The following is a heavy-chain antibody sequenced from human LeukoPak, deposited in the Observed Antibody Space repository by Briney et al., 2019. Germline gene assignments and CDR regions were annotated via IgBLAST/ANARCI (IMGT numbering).Heavy chain of an antibody. CDR1: GFTFSSYA. Sequence: GRSLRLSCAASGFTFSSYAMHWVRQAPGKGLEWVAVISYDGSNKYYADSVKGRFTISRDNSKNTLYLQMNSLRAEDTAVYYCARGGVLLPYYYDSSGYYVFDYWGQGTLVTVSS. CDR2: ISYDGSNK. V-gene: IGHV3-30-3*01. CDR3: ARGGVLLPYYYDSSGYYVFDY. D-gene: IGHD3-22*01. J-gene: IGHJ4*02.